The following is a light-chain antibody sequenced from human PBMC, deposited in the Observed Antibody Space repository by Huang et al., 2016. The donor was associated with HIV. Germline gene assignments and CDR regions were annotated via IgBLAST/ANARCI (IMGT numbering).Light chain of an antibody. V-gene: IGKV1-8*01. CDR1: QGISSY. J-gene: IGKJ4*01. CDR2: AAS. Sequence: AIRITQSPSSLSASTGDRVTITCRASQGISSYLAWYQQKPGKAPKLLIYAASTLQSGGPSRFSGSGSGTDCTLTISCLQSEDFATYYCQQYYSYPQLTFGGGTKVEIK. CDR3: QQYYSYPQLT.